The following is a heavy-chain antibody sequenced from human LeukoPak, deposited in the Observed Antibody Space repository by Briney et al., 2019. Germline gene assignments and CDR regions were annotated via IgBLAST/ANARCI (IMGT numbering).Heavy chain of an antibody. Sequence: ASVKASCKASGYTFNDYFMDWVRQAPGQGLEWMGWINPKSGATNYAPKFQGRVTMTRDTSINTAYMELSWLTSDDTAVYYCARDRMVRGVIQNHFDPWGQGTLVTVSS. CDR1: GYTFNDYF. V-gene: IGHV1-2*02. CDR2: INPKSGAT. CDR3: ARDRMVRGVIQNHFDP. D-gene: IGHD3-10*01. J-gene: IGHJ5*02.